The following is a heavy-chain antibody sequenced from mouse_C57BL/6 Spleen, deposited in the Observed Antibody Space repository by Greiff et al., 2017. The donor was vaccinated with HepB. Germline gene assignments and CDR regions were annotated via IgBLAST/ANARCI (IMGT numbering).Heavy chain of an antibody. CDR1: GFSLTSYG. CDR2: IWSGGST. Sequence: QVQLQQSGPGLVQPSQSLSITCTVSGFSLTSYGVHWVRQPPGKGLEWLGVIWSGGSTDYNAAFISRLSISKDNSKSQVFFKMNSLQADDTAIYYCAKNGRGLRGYFDVWGTVTTVTVSS. CDR3: AKNGRGLRGYFDV. J-gene: IGHJ1*03. V-gene: IGHV2-4*01. D-gene: IGHD2-4*01.